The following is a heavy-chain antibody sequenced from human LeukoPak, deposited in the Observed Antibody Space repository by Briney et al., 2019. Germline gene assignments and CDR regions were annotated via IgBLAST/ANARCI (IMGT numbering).Heavy chain of an antibody. CDR2: INHSGST. D-gene: IGHD4-17*01. CDR3: ARSNRMTTVTTRYAFDP. J-gene: IGHJ5*02. V-gene: IGHV4-34*01. CDR1: GGSFSGYY. Sequence: PSETLSLTCAVYGGSFSGYYWSWIRQPPGKGLEWIGEINHSGSTNYNPSLKSQVTISVDTSKNQFSLKLSSVTAADTAVYYCARSNRMTTVTTRYAFDPWGQGTLVTVSS.